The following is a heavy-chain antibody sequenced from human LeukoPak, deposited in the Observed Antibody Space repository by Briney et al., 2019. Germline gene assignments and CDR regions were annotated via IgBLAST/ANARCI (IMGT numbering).Heavy chain of an antibody. CDR1: GFTFSSYG. D-gene: IGHD1-1*01. J-gene: IGHJ4*01. CDR2: ISGSGGST. CDR3: ASGIRERGFDY. V-gene: IGHV3-23*01. Sequence: GGSLRLSCAASGFTFSSYGMSWVRQAPGKGLEWVSAISGSGGSTYYANSVKGRFTISRDNAKNSLYLQMNSLRPDDTALYFCASGIRERGFDYWGHGTLVTVSS.